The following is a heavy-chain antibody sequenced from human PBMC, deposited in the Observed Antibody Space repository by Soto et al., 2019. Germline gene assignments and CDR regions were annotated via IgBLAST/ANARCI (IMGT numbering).Heavy chain of an antibody. CDR3: ASHYGDYDSIAAFDI. CDR2: IYYSGST. J-gene: IGHJ3*02. Sequence: QVQLQESGPGLVKPSETLSLTCTVSGGSISSYYWSWIRQPPGKGLEWIGYIYYSGSTNYNPSLKSRVTISVDTSKNQFSLKLSSVTAADTAVYYCASHYGDYDSIAAFDIWGQGTMVTVSS. D-gene: IGHD4-17*01. CDR1: GGSISSYY. V-gene: IGHV4-59*08.